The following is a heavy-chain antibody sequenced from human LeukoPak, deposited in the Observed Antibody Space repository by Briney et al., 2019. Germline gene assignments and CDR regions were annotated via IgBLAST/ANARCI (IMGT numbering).Heavy chain of an antibody. J-gene: IGHJ4*02. CDR3: AKNQGQWLVPVDY. D-gene: IGHD6-19*01. V-gene: IGHV3-23*01. CDR2: MSGSGGSI. Sequence: GGSLRLSCAASGFTFSNYAMSWVRQAPGKGLEWVSSMSGSGGSIYYADSVKGRFTISRDNSKNTLYLQMNNLRAEDTALYYCAKNQGQWLVPVDYWGQGTLVTVSS. CDR1: GFTFSNYA.